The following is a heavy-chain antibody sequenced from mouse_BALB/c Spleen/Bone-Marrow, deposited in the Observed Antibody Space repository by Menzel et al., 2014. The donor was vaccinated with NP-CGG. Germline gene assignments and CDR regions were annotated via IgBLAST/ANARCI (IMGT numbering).Heavy chain of an antibody. Sequence: EVKLQESGGGLVQPGGSRKLSCAASGFTFSSFGMHWVRQAPEKGLEWVAYISSGSSTIYYADTVKGRFTTSRDNPKNTLFLQMTSLRSEDTAMYYCARWGGYFDVWGAGTTVTVSS. CDR2: ISSGSSTI. CDR3: ARWGGYFDV. CDR1: GFTFSSFG. J-gene: IGHJ1*01. V-gene: IGHV5-17*02.